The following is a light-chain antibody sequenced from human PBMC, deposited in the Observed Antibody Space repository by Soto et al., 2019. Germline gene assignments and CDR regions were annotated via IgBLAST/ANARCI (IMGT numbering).Light chain of an antibody. Sequence: EIVLTPSPATLSLSPGERATLSCRASQSISNYLSWHQQKPGQAPRLLIYDASNRAAGVPARFSGSGSWTDFTLTISSLEPEDFAIYYCQQRSEWLLTFGGGTRVEIK. CDR3: QQRSEWLLT. V-gene: IGKV3-11*01. J-gene: IGKJ4*01. CDR1: QSISNY. CDR2: DAS.